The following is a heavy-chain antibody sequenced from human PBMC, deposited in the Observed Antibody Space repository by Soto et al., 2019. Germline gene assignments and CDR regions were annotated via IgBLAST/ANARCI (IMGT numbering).Heavy chain of an antibody. D-gene: IGHD3-22*01. CDR3: ARDPRDYYDSSGSEVFYYYYGMDV. J-gene: IGHJ6*02. Sequence: ASVKVSCKASGYTFTSYGISWVRQAPGQGLEWMGWISAYNGNTNYAQKLQGRVTMTTDTSTSTAYMELRSLRSDDTAVYYCARDPRDYYDSSGSEVFYYYYGMDVWG. CDR1: GYTFTSYG. CDR2: ISAYNGNT. V-gene: IGHV1-18*01.